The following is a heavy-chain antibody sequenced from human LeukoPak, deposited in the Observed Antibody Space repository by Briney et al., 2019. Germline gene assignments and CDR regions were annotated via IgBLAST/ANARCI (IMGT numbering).Heavy chain of an antibody. D-gene: IGHD2-2*01. V-gene: IGHV3-30*02. CDR3: AKAGGGYCSSTSCHFDY. CDR2: IRYDGSNK. CDR1: GFTFSNYW. Sequence: GGSLRLSCAASGFTFSNYWMSWVRQAPGKGLEWVAFIRYDGSNKYYADSVKGRFTISRDNSKNTLYLQMNSLRAEDTAVYYCAKAGGGYCSSTSCHFDYWGQGTLVTVSS. J-gene: IGHJ4*02.